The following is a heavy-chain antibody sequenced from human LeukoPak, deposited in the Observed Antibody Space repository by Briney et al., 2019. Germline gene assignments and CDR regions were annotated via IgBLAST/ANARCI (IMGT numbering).Heavy chain of an antibody. V-gene: IGHV4-39*01. CDR3: ARGPKSGGWRYYYYMDV. D-gene: IGHD2-15*01. CDR2: NYYSGRT. Sequence: SETLSLTCSVSGDSITRSNYYWGWIRQSPGKGLEWIANNYYSGRTYHNPSLKSRVTISVDTSKNQFSLKLSSVTAADTAVYYCARGPKSGGWRYYYYMDVWGKGTTVTVSS. CDR1: GDSITRSNYY. J-gene: IGHJ6*03.